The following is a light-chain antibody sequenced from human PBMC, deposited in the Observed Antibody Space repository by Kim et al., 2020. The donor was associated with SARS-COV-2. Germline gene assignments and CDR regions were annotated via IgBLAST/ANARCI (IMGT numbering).Light chain of an antibody. CDR3: NSRDSSGNLVV. CDR2: GKN. V-gene: IGLV3-19*01. Sequence: GQKGRITCQGDSIRVDYASWDQQKPGQAPVLVIFGKNNRPSGIPDRFSGSSSGNTASLTITGSQAEDEADYYCNSRDSSGNLVVFGGGTKLTVL. CDR1: SIRVDY. J-gene: IGLJ2*01.